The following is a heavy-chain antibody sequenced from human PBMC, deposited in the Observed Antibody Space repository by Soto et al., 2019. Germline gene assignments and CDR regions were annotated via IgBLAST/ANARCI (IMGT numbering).Heavy chain of an antibody. CDR2: IYPDDSET. J-gene: IGHJ4*02. CDR3: ARHEYSSGPRSFDY. D-gene: IGHD6-19*01. V-gene: IGHV5-51*01. CDR1: GYSFSNHW. Sequence: GESLKISCKGSGYSFSNHWIGWVRQKPGKGLEWMGIIYPDDSETRYSPSFQGQVTISADKSISTAYLQWSSLKASDTAMYYCARHEYSSGPRSFDYWGQGTLVTVSS.